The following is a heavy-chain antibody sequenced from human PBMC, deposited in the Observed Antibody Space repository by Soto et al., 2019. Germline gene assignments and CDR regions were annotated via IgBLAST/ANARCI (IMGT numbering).Heavy chain of an antibody. Sequence: PGGSLRLSCAASGFTFSDYYMSWIRQAPGKGLEWVSYISSSGSTIYYADSVKGRFTISRDNAKNSLYLQMNSLRAEDTAVYYCARDPYSYGRYYSYGMDVWGQGTTVTVSS. V-gene: IGHV3-11*01. D-gene: IGHD5-18*01. CDR2: ISSSGSTI. J-gene: IGHJ6*02. CDR3: ARDPYSYGRYYSYGMDV. CDR1: GFTFSDYY.